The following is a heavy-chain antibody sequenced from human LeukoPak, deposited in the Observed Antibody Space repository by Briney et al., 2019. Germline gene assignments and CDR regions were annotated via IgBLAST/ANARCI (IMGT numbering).Heavy chain of an antibody. CDR2: INPNSGGT. J-gene: IGHJ6*03. CDR3: ARVPLRFLEWLLPQRDYYYYMDV. D-gene: IGHD3-3*01. Sequence: ASVKVSCKASGYTFTGYYMHWVRQAPGQGLEWMGWINPNSGGTNYAQKFQGRVTMTRDTSISTAYMELRSLRSDDTAVYYCARVPLRFLEWLLPQRDYYYYMDVWGKGTTVTVSS. V-gene: IGHV1-2*02. CDR1: GYTFTGYY.